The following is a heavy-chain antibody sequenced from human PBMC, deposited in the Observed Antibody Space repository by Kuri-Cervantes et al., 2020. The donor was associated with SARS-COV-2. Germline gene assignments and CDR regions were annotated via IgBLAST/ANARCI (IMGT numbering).Heavy chain of an antibody. Sequence: SETLSLTCAVYGGSFSGYYWSWIRQPPGKGLEWIGEINHSGSTNYNPSLKSRVTISLDTSKDHFSLKLHSVTAADTAVYYCASVVTAIDYWGQGTLVTVSS. D-gene: IGHD2-21*02. V-gene: IGHV4-34*01. CDR1: GGSFSGYY. CDR2: INHSGST. CDR3: ASVVTAIDY. J-gene: IGHJ4*02.